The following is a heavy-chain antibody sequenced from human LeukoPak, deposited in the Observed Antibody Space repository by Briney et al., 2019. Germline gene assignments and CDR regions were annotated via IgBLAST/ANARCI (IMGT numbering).Heavy chain of an antibody. D-gene: IGHD5-12*01. CDR3: TTDSGPIMDYYYAMDV. V-gene: IGHV3-33*01. CDR1: GFTFKSYG. J-gene: IGHJ6*02. Sequence: TGGSLRLSCVASGFTFKSYGMHRVRQAPGKGLEWVAIIWYDGSNKYYADFVKGRFTTSRDNSKNTLYLQMNSLKTDDTAVYYCTTDSGPIMDYYYAMDVWGQGTTVTVSS. CDR2: IWYDGSNK.